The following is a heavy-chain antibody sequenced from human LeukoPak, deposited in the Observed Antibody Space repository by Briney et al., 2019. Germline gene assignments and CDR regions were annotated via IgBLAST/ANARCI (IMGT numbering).Heavy chain of an antibody. J-gene: IGHJ4*02. D-gene: IGHD6-6*01. Sequence: SETLSLTCTVSGASIGSYYWSWIRQPPGKGLEWVGYIYYSGSTNYNPSLKSRVTISVDTSKNQFSLKLSSVTAADTAVYYCARSGAARPNFDYWGQGTLITVSS. CDR1: GASIGSYY. CDR2: IYYSGST. CDR3: ARSGAARPNFDY. V-gene: IGHV4-59*01.